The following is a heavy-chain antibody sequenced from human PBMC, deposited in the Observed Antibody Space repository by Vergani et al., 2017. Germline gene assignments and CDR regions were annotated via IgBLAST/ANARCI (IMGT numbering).Heavy chain of an antibody. D-gene: IGHD3-16*01. Sequence: QVQLVESGGGVVQRGGSLRLSCATSGFTLSNYDMQWIRQGPGKGLEFVAFIQFDGSNQYYADSVKGRFTLSRDFSKNTLYLQMNSLGTDDTSTYYCSKHFRGWGIDYWGQGTQFIVSS. J-gene: IGHJ4*02. CDR2: IQFDGSNQ. CDR3: SKHFRGWGIDY. CDR1: GFTLSNYD. V-gene: IGHV3-30*02.